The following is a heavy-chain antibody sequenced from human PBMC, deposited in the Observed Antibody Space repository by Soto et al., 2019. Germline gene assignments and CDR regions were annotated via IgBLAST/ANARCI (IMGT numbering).Heavy chain of an antibody. CDR2: ISGSGGST. V-gene: IGHV3-23*01. CDR1: GFTFSSYA. D-gene: IGHD3-22*01. Sequence: EVQLLESGGGLVQPGGSLRLSCAASGFTFSSYAMSWVRQAPGKGLEWVSAISGSGGSTYYTDSVKGRFTISRDNSKNTLYLQMNSLRAEDTAVYYCAKDHHYDSSGYDGMDVWGQGTTVTVSS. CDR3: AKDHHYDSSGYDGMDV. J-gene: IGHJ6*02.